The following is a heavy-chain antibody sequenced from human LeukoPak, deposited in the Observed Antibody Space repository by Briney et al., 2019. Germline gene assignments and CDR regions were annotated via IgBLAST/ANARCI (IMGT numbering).Heavy chain of an antibody. CDR2: ISSSSSYI. V-gene: IGHV3-21*04. CDR1: GFTFSTYS. Sequence: GGSLRLSCAASGFTFSTYSMNWVRQAPGKGLEWVSSISSSSSYIYYADSVKGRFTISRDNAKNSLYLQMNSLRVDDTAVYYCARAYGTNGYYQLPIDYWGQGTLVTVSS. J-gene: IGHJ4*02. CDR3: ARAYGTNGYYQLPIDY. D-gene: IGHD3-22*01.